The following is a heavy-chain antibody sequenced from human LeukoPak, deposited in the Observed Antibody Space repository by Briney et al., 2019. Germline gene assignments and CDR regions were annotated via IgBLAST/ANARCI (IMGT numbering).Heavy chain of an antibody. CDR3: ARGVVLGQDDAFEI. D-gene: IGHD3/OR15-3a*01. V-gene: IGHV4-38-2*02. CDR2: IFYRGSI. J-gene: IGHJ3*02. CDR1: GYSISSGYY. Sequence: PSETLSLTCTVPGYSISSGYYWGWIRQPPGKGLEWIGYIFYRGSIDYSHSLQSPVTISVDTSQNHLSLCLTSVTAADTAVYFCARGVVLGQDDAFEIGGRGTMVTVSS.